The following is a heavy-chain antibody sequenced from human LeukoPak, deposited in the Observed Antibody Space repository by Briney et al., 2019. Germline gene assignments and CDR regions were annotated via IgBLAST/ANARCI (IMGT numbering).Heavy chain of an antibody. J-gene: IGHJ5*02. CDR3: ARARTVRIAAAGSEGGWFDP. CDR1: GGSISSGGYY. D-gene: IGHD6-13*01. CDR2: IYFSGST. V-gene: IGHV4-31*03. Sequence: SQTLSLTCTVSGGSISSGGYYWSWIRQHPGKGLEWIGYIYFSGSTYYNPSLKSRVTISVDTSKNQFSLKLSSVTAADTAVYYCARARTVRIAAAGSEGGWFDPWGQGTLVTVSS.